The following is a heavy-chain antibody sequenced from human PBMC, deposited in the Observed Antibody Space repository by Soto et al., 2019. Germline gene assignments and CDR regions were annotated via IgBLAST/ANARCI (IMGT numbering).Heavy chain of an antibody. Sequence: ASAKSSCAVSGYTLTSHHMRCGRQAPGQGLEWMGIINPSGGSTSYAQKFQGRVTMTRDTSTSTVYMELSSLRSEDTAVYYCAASSKYNWFDPWGQGTLVTVSS. CDR1: GYTLTSHH. CDR3: AASSKYNWFDP. CDR2: INPSGGST. J-gene: IGHJ5*02. D-gene: IGHD1-20*01. V-gene: IGHV1-46*01.